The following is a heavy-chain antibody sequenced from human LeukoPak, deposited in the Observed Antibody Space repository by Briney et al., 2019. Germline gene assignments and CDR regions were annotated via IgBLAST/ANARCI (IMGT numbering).Heavy chain of an antibody. D-gene: IGHD6-13*01. V-gene: IGHV4-59*01. Sequence: SETLSLTCTVSGGATSSYYWSWIRQPPGKGLEWIGYIYYSGSTNYNPSLKSRVTISVDTSKNQFSLKLSSVTAADTAVYYCARGGGYDAFDIWGQGTMVTVSS. CDR3: ARGGGYDAFDI. CDR2: IYYSGST. CDR1: GGATSSYY. J-gene: IGHJ3*02.